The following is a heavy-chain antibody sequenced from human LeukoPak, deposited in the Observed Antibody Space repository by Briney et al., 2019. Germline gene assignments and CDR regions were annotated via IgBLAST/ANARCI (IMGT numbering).Heavy chain of an antibody. CDR3: ARVGSNQWLDY. J-gene: IGHJ4*02. V-gene: IGHV3-48*01. D-gene: IGHD6-19*01. CDR2: ISGGSSTI. Sequence: GGSLRLSCAASGFTLSSYSMNWVRQAPGKGLEWVSYISGGSSTIYNADSVKGRFTISRDNAKNLLYLLMDTLRAEDTAVYYSARVGSNQWLDYWGQGTLVTVSS. CDR1: GFTLSSYS.